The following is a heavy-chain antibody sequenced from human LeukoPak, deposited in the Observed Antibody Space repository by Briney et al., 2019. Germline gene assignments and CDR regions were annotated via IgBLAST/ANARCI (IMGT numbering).Heavy chain of an antibody. CDR2: INHSGST. J-gene: IGHJ4*02. CDR3: ARSLLLVGPYDSSGYYDY. CDR1: GGSFSGYY. D-gene: IGHD3-22*01. V-gene: IGHV4-34*01. Sequence: PSETLSLTCAVYGGSFSGYYWSWIREPPGKGVECRGEINHSGSTNYNPSLKSRVTISVDTSKNQFSLKLSSVTAADTAVYYCARSLLLVGPYDSSGYYDYWGQGTLVTVSS.